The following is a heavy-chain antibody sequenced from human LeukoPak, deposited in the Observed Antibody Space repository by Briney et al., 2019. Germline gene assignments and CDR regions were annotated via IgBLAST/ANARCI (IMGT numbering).Heavy chain of an antibody. CDR3: GHIFNSSPYY. D-gene: IGHD2/OR15-2a*01. CDR1: GDSISSGSYY. V-gene: IGHV2-5*01. Sequence: TLSLTCTVSGDSISSGSYYWSWIRQPPGKALEWLTLIYWNDDKRYSPSLKSRLTITNDASKNQVVLTMTNMDPVDTATYYCGHIFNSSPYYWGQGTLVTVSS. J-gene: IGHJ4*02. CDR2: IYWNDDK.